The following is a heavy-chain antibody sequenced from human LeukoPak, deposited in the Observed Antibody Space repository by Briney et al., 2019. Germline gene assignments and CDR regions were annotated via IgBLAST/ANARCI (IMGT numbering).Heavy chain of an antibody. CDR1: GYIFSSYW. V-gene: IGHV5-51*01. D-gene: IGHD3-22*01. CDR3: ARHQYYYDTRAYYIDY. CDR2: IYPGGSDT. Sequence: GKSLRISCKGSGYIFSSYWIGWARQMPGKGLEWTGIIYPGGSDTRYSPPFQDQVTISADKSISTAYVQWNSLRASDTAMYYCARHQYYYDTRAYYIDYWGQGTLVTVSS. J-gene: IGHJ4*02.